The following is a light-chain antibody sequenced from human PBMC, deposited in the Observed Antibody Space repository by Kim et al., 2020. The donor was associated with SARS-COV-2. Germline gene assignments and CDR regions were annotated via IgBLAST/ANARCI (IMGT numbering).Light chain of an antibody. V-gene: IGKV1-5*01. CDR2: GAS. CDR3: QQYNLYPLT. CDR1: QTITRW. Sequence: ATVGARVTITCRASQTITRWLAWYRQKLGKAPELLIYGASTLQSGVPSRFSGSGSGTEFTLTINGLQPDDFATYYCQQYNLYPLTFGGGTKVDIK. J-gene: IGKJ4*01.